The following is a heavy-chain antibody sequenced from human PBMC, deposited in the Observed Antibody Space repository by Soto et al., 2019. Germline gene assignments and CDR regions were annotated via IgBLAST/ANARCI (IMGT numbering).Heavy chain of an antibody. J-gene: IGHJ6*02. CDR3: TTGSVEGV. CDR2: IKTNTEGGTI. CDR1: GLTISNAW. Sequence: EVQLVESGGGFIYPGGSLRLSCAASGLTISNAWMNWVRQAPGKGLEWVGRIKTNTEGGTIDYAAAVKGRFTVSRDDSKNTLYLQMNSLRTEDTAVYYCTTGSVEGVWGQGTTVTFSS. D-gene: IGHD2-15*01. V-gene: IGHV3-15*07.